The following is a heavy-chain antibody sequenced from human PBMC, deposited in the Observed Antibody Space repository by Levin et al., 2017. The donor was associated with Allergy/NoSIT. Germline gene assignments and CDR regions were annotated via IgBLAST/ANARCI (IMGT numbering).Heavy chain of an antibody. CDR2: INLNSGAT. J-gene: IGHJ4*02. CDR1: GYIFTDYY. D-gene: IGHD1-1*01. CDR3: ARDSITLPGTYFDY. Sequence: GESLKISCKASGYIFTDYYAHWIRQAPGQGPEWMGWINLNSGATNYAQRFQGRVTLTRDTSISTASMELSSLTSDDTAMYYCARDSITLPGTYFDYWGQGTLVTVSS. V-gene: IGHV1-2*02.